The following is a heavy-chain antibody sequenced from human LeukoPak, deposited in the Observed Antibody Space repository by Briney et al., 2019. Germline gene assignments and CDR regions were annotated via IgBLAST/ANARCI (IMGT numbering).Heavy chain of an antibody. CDR1: GFTFSDYY. D-gene: IGHD3-16*01. V-gene: IGHV3-74*01. CDR2: INSDGSST. Sequence: PGGSLRLSCAASGFTFSDYYMSWIRQAPGKGLVWVSRINSDGSSTSYADSVKGRFTISRDNAKNTLYLQMNSLRAEDTAVYYCARGDYDYVWGSFFGYFDYWGQGTLVTVSS. J-gene: IGHJ4*02. CDR3: ARGDYDYVWGSFFGYFDY.